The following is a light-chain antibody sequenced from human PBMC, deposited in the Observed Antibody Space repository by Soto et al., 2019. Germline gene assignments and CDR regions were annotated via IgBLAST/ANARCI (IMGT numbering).Light chain of an antibody. Sequence: ETGVSQSPATLSVYPGERATLSCRASQSVRNNLAWYQQRPGQAPRLLIYGASTRATGIPARFSGSGSGTEFTLTIGSLQSEDFAVYYCQQYNNWLALTFGGVTKVDIK. CDR1: QSVRNN. V-gene: IGKV3-15*01. CDR2: GAS. CDR3: QQYNNWLALT. J-gene: IGKJ4*01.